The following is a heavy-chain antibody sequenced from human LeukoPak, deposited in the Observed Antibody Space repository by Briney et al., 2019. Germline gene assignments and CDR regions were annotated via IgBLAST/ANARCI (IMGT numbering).Heavy chain of an antibody. V-gene: IGHV4-61*02. CDR3: ARGGDGYNYFDY. D-gene: IGHD5-24*01. Sequence: SQTLSLTCAVSGGFIRGCNHYWSWIRQPPGKGLEGMRRIDNSGTTDYNPYLKSRVTISADTSKNHFSLQPTCGTAADTAVYYCARGGDGYNYFDYWGQGTLVTVSS. CDR2: IDNSGTT. CDR1: GGFIRGCNHY. J-gene: IGHJ4*02.